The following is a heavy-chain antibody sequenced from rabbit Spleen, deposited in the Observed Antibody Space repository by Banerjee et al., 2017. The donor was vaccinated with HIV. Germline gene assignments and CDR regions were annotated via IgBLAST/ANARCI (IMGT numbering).Heavy chain of an antibody. D-gene: IGHD1-1*01. J-gene: IGHJ4*01. CDR2: IAGSSSGFT. CDR1: GFSFSSSDY. V-gene: IGHV1S40*01. Sequence: QSLEESGGGLVQPEGSLTLTCKASGFSFSSSDYICWVRQAPGKGLEWISCIAGSSSGFTYSATWATGRFTISKTSSTTVTLQMTSLTVADTATYFCARDLVGVIGWNFYLWGQGTLVTVS. CDR3: ARDLVGVIGWNFYL.